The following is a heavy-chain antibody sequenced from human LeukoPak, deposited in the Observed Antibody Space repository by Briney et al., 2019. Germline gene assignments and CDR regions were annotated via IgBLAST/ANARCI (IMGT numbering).Heavy chain of an antibody. CDR1: GGSISSNY. CDR2: IYYSGST. CDR3: ARDPYGDYYFDY. D-gene: IGHD4-17*01. V-gene: IGHV4-59*01. J-gene: IGHJ4*02. Sequence: SETLSLTCTVSGGSISSNYWSWIRQPPGKGLEWIGYIYYSGSTNYNPSLKSRVTISVDTSKNQFSLKLSSVTAADTAVYYCARDPYGDYYFDYWGQGTLVTVSS.